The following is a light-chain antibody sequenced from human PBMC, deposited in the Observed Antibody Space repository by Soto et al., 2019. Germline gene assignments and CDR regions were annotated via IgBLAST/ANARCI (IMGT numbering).Light chain of an antibody. CDR1: SSDVGGYNY. CDR3: SSYTSSSTQV. CDR2: DVN. Sequence: QSALTQPRSVSGSPGQSVTISCTGTSSDVGGYNYVSWYQQHPGKAPKLMIYDVNNRPSGVSNRFSGSKSGNTASLTISGLQAEDEADYYCSSYTSSSTQVLGGGTKLTFL. J-gene: IGLJ3*02. V-gene: IGLV2-14*01.